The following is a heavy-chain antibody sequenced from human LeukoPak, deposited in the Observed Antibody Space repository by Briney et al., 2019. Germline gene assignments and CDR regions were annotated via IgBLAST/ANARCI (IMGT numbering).Heavy chain of an antibody. Sequence: GGSLRLSCAASGFTFSTYWMHWVRQAPGKGLEWVSSISSDSNYIYYADSVKGRFTISRDNAWNSLYLQMNSLRAEDTAVYYCARKENILTGYYDHWGQGTLVTVSS. J-gene: IGHJ5*02. CDR1: GFTFSTYW. CDR2: ISSDSNYI. D-gene: IGHD3-9*01. V-gene: IGHV3-21*01. CDR3: ARKENILTGYYDH.